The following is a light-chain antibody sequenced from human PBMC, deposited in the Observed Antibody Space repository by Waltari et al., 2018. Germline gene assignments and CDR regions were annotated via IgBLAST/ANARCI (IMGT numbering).Light chain of an antibody. V-gene: IGKV3-20*01. CDR1: QNVIN. CDR3: QQYGGSLIT. Sequence: EIVLTQSPAPLSLSSGEKATIPCKARQNVINLAWYQQKPGQAPRLLIYGASSRATGIPDRFSGRWSEAVFTLTISRLEPEDFAVYYCQQYGGSLITFGPGTKVDIK. J-gene: IGKJ3*01. CDR2: GAS.